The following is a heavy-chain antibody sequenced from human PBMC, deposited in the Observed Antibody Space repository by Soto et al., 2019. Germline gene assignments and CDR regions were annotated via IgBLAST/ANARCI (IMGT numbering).Heavy chain of an antibody. CDR3: ARAGVTPHFFDY. Sequence: XGSLRLSCAASGFSVRTNYMSWVRQAPGKGLDWVSVFESGGSIYYADSVKGRFIISRDSAKNTVDLQMNSLRVEDTAVYYCARAGVTPHFFDYWGQGTLVTVSS. V-gene: IGHV3-53*01. D-gene: IGHD3-3*02. CDR2: FESGGSI. J-gene: IGHJ4*02. CDR1: GFSVRTNY.